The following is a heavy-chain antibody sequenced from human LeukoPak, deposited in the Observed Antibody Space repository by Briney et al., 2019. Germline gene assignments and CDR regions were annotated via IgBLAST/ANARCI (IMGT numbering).Heavy chain of an antibody. D-gene: IGHD2-21*02. J-gene: IGHJ4*02. V-gene: IGHV4-39*07. CDR1: GDSISSSSYY. CDR2: IYYSGST. CDR3: ARRGVRGLLKSYFDY. Sequence: TSETLSLTCTVSGDSISSSSYYWGWIRQPPGKGLEWIGSIYYSGSTYYNPSLKSRVTISVDTSKNQFSLKLSSVTAADTAVYYCARRGVRGLLKSYFDYWGQGTLVTVSS.